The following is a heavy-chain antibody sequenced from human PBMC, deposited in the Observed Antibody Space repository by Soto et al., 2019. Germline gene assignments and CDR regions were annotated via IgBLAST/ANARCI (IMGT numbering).Heavy chain of an antibody. D-gene: IGHD6-19*01. Sequence: ASVKVSCKASGYTLTGYYMHWVRQAPGQGLEWMGWINPNSGGTNYAQKFQGWVTMTRDTSISTAYMELSRLRSDDTAVYYCARGGSYSSGWSLFDYWGQGTLVTVSS. CDR2: INPNSGGT. J-gene: IGHJ4*02. CDR3: ARGGSYSSGWSLFDY. CDR1: GYTLTGYY. V-gene: IGHV1-2*04.